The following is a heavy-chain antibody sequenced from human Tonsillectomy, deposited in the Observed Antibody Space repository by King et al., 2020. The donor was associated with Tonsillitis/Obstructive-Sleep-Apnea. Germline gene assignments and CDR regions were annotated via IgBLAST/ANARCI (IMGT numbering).Heavy chain of an antibody. CDR3: AKDAGRFLEWYSYYYYDMDV. D-gene: IGHD3-3*01. CDR2: ISYDGSNK. J-gene: IGHJ6*02. CDR1: GFTFSSYG. V-gene: IGHV3-30*18. Sequence: VQLVESGGGVVQPGRSLRLSCAASGFTFSSYGMHWVRQAPGKGLEWVAVISYDGSNKYYADSVKGRFTISRDNSKNTLYLQMNSLRAEDTAVYYCAKDAGRFLEWYSYYYYDMDVWGQGTTVTVSS.